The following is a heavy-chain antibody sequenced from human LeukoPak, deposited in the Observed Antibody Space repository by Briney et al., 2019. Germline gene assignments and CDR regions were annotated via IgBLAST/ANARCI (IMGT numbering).Heavy chain of an antibody. CDR2: ISSSSSYI. CDR3: ARVQAVVVAAAPDY. V-gene: IGHV3-21*01. Sequence: GGSLRLSCAASGFTFSSYSMNWVRQAPGKGLEWVSSISSSSSYIYYADSVKGRFTISRDNAKNSLYLQMNSLRAEDTAVYYCARVQAVVVAAAPDYWGQGTLVTVSS. CDR1: GFTFSSYS. D-gene: IGHD2-15*01. J-gene: IGHJ4*02.